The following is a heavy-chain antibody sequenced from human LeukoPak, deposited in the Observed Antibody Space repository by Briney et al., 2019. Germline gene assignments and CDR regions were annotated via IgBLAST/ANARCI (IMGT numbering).Heavy chain of an antibody. CDR3: ARDRGCSSTSCYWYYHYYMDV. Sequence: PGGSLRLSCAASGFTFSSYGMHWVRQAPGKGLEWVAFIRYDGSNKYYADSVKGRFTISRDNAKNSLYLQMNSLRAEDTGVYYCARDRGCSSTSCYWYYHYYMDVWGKGTTVTVSS. D-gene: IGHD2-2*01. V-gene: IGHV3-30*02. J-gene: IGHJ6*03. CDR2: IRYDGSNK. CDR1: GFTFSSYG.